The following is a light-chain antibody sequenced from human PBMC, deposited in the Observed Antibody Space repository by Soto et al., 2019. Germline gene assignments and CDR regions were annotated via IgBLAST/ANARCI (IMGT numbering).Light chain of an antibody. V-gene: IGKV3-15*01. Sequence: ETVMTQSPVTLSVSPGQRVTLSCRASQSVTSDLAWYQQRPGQAPRLLIYGAATSATGIPARFSGSGSGTEFTLTISSLQSEDFALYYCQQYNQWTLTFGGRTKVQIK. J-gene: IGKJ4*01. CDR1: QSVTSD. CDR3: QQYNQWTLT. CDR2: GAA.